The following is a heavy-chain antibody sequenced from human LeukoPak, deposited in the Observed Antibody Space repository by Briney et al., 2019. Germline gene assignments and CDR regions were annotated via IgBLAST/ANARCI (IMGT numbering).Heavy chain of an antibody. D-gene: IGHD2-15*01. V-gene: IGHV4-34*01. CDR3: ARGQPVVVVAATPWFDP. J-gene: IGHJ5*02. CDR1: GGSFSGYY. CDR2: INHSGST. Sequence: SETLSLTCAVSGGSFSGYYWSWIRQPPGKGLEWIGEINHSGSTNYNPSLKSRVTISVDTSKNQFPLKLSSVTAADTAVYYCARGQPVVVVAATPWFDPWGQGTLVTVSS.